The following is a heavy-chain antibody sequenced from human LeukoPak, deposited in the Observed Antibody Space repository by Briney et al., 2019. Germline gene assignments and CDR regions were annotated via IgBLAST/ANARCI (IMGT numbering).Heavy chain of an antibody. CDR3: ARDQGPYYYDSSGSGFDP. V-gene: IGHV1-24*01. J-gene: IGHJ5*02. D-gene: IGHD3-22*01. CDR2: FDPEDGET. Sequence: SVKVSCKVSGYTLTELSMHWVRQAPGKGLEWMGGFDPEDGETIYAQKLQGRVTMTTDTSTSTAYMELRSLRSDDTAVYYCARDQGPYYYDSSGSGFDPWGQGTLVTVSS. CDR1: GYTLTELS.